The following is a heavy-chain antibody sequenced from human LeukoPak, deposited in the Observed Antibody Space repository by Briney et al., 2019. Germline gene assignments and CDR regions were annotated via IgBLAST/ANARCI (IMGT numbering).Heavy chain of an antibody. CDR1: GFTVSGNY. J-gene: IGHJ5*01. V-gene: IGHV3-53*01. Sequence: GGSLRLSCAASGFTVSGNYMSWVRQAPGKGLEWVSVIYSGGNTYYADSVKGRFTISRDNSKNTLYLQMNSLRAEDTAVYYCAGAHSSSWSVFWGQGTLVTVSS. CDR2: IYSGGNT. CDR3: AGAHSSSWSVF. D-gene: IGHD6-13*01.